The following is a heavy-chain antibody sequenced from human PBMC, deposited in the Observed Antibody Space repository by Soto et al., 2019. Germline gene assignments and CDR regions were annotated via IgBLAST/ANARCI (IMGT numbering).Heavy chain of an antibody. Sequence: EKLPVTYTVSGGSVRSGRYYGGWIRQPQGKGLEWIGYVYYSGNTNYNPSLKSRATISIDTFNDQFFLKLTSVTAADTAKYYGARDPGLAPHYYYGMDVWGQCTTVT. J-gene: IGHJ6*02. CDR2: VYYSGNT. D-gene: IGHD3-9*01. V-gene: IGHV4-61*01. CDR3: ARDPGLAPHYYYGMDV. CDR1: GGSVRSGRYY.